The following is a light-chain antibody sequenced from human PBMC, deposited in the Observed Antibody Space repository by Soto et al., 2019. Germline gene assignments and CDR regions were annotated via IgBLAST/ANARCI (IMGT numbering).Light chain of an antibody. V-gene: IGLV1-44*01. Sequence: QSVLAQPPSASGTPGQRVTISCSGSSSNIGSNTVNWYQQLPATAPKLLIYSNNQRPSGVPDRFSGSKSGTSASLAISGLQSEDEADYYCAAWDDSLNGHVFGTGTRSPS. CDR3: AAWDDSLNGHV. CDR1: SSNIGSNT. CDR2: SNN. J-gene: IGLJ1*01.